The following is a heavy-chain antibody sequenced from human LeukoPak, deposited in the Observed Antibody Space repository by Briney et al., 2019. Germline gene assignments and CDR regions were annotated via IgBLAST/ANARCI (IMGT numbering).Heavy chain of an antibody. V-gene: IGHV1-24*01. J-gene: IGHJ4*02. Sequence: ASVKVSCKVSGDSLINLSTHWVRQAPGKGLGWVGGLDPEDGETIYAQKFQGRVTMTEDTSTGTIYMELSSLRSEDTAVYYCTSRTGLRYFDPIKYWGQGTQVTVSS. CDR1: GDSLINLS. CDR2: LDPEDGET. CDR3: TSRTGLRYFDPIKY. D-gene: IGHD3-9*01.